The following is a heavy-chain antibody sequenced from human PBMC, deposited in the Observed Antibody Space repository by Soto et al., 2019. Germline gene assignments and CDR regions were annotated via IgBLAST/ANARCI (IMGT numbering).Heavy chain of an antibody. D-gene: IGHD3-3*01. CDR3: ARDLLRGLRFLEEYNYYYYGMDV. CDR1: GFTFSSYS. Sequence: GGSLRLSCASSGFTFSSYSMNWVRQAPGKGLEWVSSISSSSSYIYYADSVKGRFTISRDNAKNSLYLQMNSLRAEDTAVYYCARDLLRGLRFLEEYNYYYYGMDVWGQGTTVTVSS. J-gene: IGHJ6*02. CDR2: ISSSSSYI. V-gene: IGHV3-21*01.